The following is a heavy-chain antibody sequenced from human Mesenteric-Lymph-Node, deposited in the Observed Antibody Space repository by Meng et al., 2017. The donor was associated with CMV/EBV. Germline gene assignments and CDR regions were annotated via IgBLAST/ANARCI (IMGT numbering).Heavy chain of an antibody. Sequence: GGSLRLSCEASGFAVSSNYMSWVRQAPGKGLEWVSILYSGGSTYYADSVKGRFTISRDNSKNTLYLQMNSLRAEDTAVYYCAREVTGTTYDYAMDVWGQGTTVTVSS. CDR2: LYSGGST. CDR1: GFAVSSNY. D-gene: IGHD1-7*01. J-gene: IGHJ6*02. V-gene: IGHV3-53*01. CDR3: AREVTGTTYDYAMDV.